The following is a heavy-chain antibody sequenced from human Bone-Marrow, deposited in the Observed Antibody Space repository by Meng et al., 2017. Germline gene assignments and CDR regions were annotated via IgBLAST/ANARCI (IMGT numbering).Heavy chain of an antibody. Sequence: GESLKISCAASGFTFSSYEMNWVRQAPGKGLEWVSGISWNGGKIGYADSVKGRFTISRDNAKNKNSLYLQMNSLRAEDTALYYCARDWYRDSYYYGMDVWGQGTTVTVSS. CDR1: GFTFSSYE. CDR3: ARDWYRDSYYYGMDV. V-gene: IGHV3-20*04. CDR2: ISWNGGKI. D-gene: IGHD6-13*01. J-gene: IGHJ6*02.